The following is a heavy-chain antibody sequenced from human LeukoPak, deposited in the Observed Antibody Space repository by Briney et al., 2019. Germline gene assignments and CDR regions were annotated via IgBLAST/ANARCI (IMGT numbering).Heavy chain of an antibody. D-gene: IGHD2-15*01. CDR2: ISGSGVST. J-gene: IGHJ4*02. V-gene: IGHV3-23*01. CDR3: AKGLPSGNSFDY. Sequence: GGSLRLSCAASGFTFSSYAMSWVRQAPGKGLEWVSVISGSGVSTYYADSVKGRFTISRDNSKNTLYLQMNSLRAEDTAVYYCAKGLPSGNSFDYWGQGTLVTVSS. CDR1: GFTFSSYA.